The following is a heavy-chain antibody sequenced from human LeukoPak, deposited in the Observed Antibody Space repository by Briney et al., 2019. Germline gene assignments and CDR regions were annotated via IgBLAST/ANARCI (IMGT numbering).Heavy chain of an antibody. CDR1: GFTFGSYE. J-gene: IGHJ4*02. CDR3: ARNVYDLRGQWLVPGFDY. CDR2: IGTIISTT. D-gene: IGHD6-19*01. V-gene: IGHV3-48*03. Sequence: PGGSLRLSCAASGFTFGSYEMNWVRQAPGKGLEWVSYIGTIISTTYHADSVKGRFTVSRDDAKSSLYLQMSSLRAEDTAVYYCARNVYDLRGQWLVPGFDYWGQGTLVTVSS.